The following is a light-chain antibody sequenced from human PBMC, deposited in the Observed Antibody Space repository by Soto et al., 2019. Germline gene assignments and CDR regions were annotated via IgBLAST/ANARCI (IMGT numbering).Light chain of an antibody. CDR1: QSLLHSNGYNY. Sequence: DIVMPQSPLSLPVTPGEPASISCRSSQSLLHSNGYNYLDWYLQKPGQSPQLLIYFGSNRASVVPDRFSGSGSGTDFTLKISRVEAEDVAVYYCMQALQTPPWTFGKGTNVEI. CDR2: FGS. J-gene: IGKJ1*01. V-gene: IGKV2-28*01. CDR3: MQALQTPPWT.